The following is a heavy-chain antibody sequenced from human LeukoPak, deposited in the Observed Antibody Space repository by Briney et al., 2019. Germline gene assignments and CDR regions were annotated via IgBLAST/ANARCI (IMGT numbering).Heavy chain of an antibody. D-gene: IGHD2-2*02. J-gene: IGHJ4*02. CDR3: AKAIVVVPAAILYFDY. V-gene: IGHV3-23*01. CDR1: GFTFSSYA. Sequence: GGSLRLSCAASGFTFSSYAMSWVRQAPGKGLEWVSAISGSDGSTYYADSVKGRFTISRDNSKNTLYLQMNSLRAEDTAVYYCAKAIVVVPAAILYFDYWGQGTLVTVSS. CDR2: ISGSDGST.